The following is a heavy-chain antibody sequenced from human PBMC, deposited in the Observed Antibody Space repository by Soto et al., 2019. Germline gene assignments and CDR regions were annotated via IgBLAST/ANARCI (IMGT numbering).Heavy chain of an antibody. CDR2: ISYSGST. Sequence: SETLSLTCTVSGGSINNNYYYWGWVRQPPGKGLEWIASISYSGSTYYNPSLKSRVTISIDTSKNQFSLKLSSVTAADTAVYYCARATNIAAAYNWFDPWGQGTLVTVSS. CDR1: GGSINNNYYY. V-gene: IGHV4-39*01. D-gene: IGHD6-13*01. J-gene: IGHJ5*02. CDR3: ARATNIAAAYNWFDP.